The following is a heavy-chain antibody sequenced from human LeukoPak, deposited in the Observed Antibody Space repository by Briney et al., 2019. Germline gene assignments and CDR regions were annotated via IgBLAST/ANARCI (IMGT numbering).Heavy chain of an antibody. CDR2: ISSSSSTI. D-gene: IGHD6-13*01. CDR3: ASSSWSRNFDY. J-gene: IGHJ4*02. CDR1: GFTVSNNY. Sequence: GGSLRLSCAASGFTVSNNYITWVRQAPGKGLEWVSYISSSSSTIYYADSVKGRFTISRDNAKNSLYLQMNSLRAEDTAVYYCASSSWSRNFDYWGQGTLVTVSS. V-gene: IGHV3-48*04.